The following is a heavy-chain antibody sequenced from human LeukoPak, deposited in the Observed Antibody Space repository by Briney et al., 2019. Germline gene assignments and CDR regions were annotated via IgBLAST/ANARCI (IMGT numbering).Heavy chain of an antibody. D-gene: IGHD2/OR15-2a*01. V-gene: IGHV3-7*01. CDR1: GFIFSNYW. J-gene: IGHJ1*01. CDR2: IKYDGSET. Sequence: PGGSLRLSCEASGFIFSNYWMSWVRQAPGKGLEWVANIKYDGSETYYVDSVKGRFTISRDNGRNSLYVQMKSLSVEDTAVYYCATYSTLNARDFQHWGQGTLVIVSS. CDR3: ATYSTLNARDFQH.